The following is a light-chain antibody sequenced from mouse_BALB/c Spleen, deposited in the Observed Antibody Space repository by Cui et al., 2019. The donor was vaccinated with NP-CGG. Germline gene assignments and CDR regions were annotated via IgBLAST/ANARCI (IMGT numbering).Light chain of an antibody. Sequence: FVTQESVLTTSPGETVTLTCRSSTGAVTTSNYANWVQEKPDHLFTGLIGGTNNRAPGVPARFSGSLIGDKAALTITGAQTEDEAIYFCALWYSNHWVFGGGTKLTVL. CDR2: GTN. V-gene: IGLV1*01. CDR1: TGAVTTSNY. J-gene: IGLJ1*01. CDR3: ALWYSNHWV.